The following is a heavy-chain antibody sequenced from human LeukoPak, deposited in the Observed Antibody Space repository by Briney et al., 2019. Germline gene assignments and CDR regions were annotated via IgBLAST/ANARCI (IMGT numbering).Heavy chain of an antibody. D-gene: IGHD3-22*01. V-gene: IGHV3-64*01. J-gene: IGHJ4*02. Sequence: PGGSLRLSCAASGFIFSSYSMHWVRQAPGKGLEYVSAINSNGGSTHYENSVKGRFTISRDNSKNTLYLQMGSLRADDMAVYYCARGNYHDSRGFSWPDYWGQGTLVTVSS. CDR1: GFIFSSYS. CDR2: INSNGGST. CDR3: ARGNYHDSRGFSWPDY.